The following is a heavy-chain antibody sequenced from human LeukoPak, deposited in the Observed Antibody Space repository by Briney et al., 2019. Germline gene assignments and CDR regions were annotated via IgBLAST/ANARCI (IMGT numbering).Heavy chain of an antibody. CDR2: INHSGST. CDR1: GGSFSGYY. J-gene: IGHJ5*02. CDR3: ARGLRVYSGYDHYNWFDP. D-gene: IGHD5-12*01. Sequence: IPSETLSLTCAVYGGSFSGYYWSWIRQPPGKGLEWIGEINHSGSTNYNPSLKSRVTISVDTSKNQFSLKLSSVTAADTAVYYCARGLRVYSGYDHYNWFDPWGQGTLVTVSS. V-gene: IGHV4-34*01.